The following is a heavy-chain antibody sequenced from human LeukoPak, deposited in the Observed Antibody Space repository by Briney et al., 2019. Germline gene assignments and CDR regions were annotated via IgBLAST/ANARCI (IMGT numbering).Heavy chain of an antibody. V-gene: IGHV4-31*03. CDR2: IYYSGGT. D-gene: IGHD1-1*01. J-gene: IGHJ4*02. CDR3: ARDWWNGLDY. Sequence: PSETLSLTCTVSGGSISSGGYYWSWIRQHPGKGLEWIGYIYYSGGTYYNPSLKSRVTISVDTSKNQFSLKLSSVTAADTAVYYCARDWWNGLDYWGQGTLVTVSS. CDR1: GGSISSGGYY.